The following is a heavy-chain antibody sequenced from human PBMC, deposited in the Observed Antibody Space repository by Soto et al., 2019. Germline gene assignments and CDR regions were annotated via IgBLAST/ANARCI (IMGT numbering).Heavy chain of an antibody. Sequence: QVQLQQWGAGLLKPSETLSLTCAVYGGSFSGYYWHWIRQPPGKGLEWIGEINLSGSTNYNPSLKSRVTMSLDTSKIQFSLKVSVVTDADTAVYYCARGLVGARLAYWGPGTLVTVTS. CDR2: INLSGST. D-gene: IGHD1-26*01. CDR3: ARGLVGARLAY. V-gene: IGHV4-34*01. CDR1: GGSFSGYY. J-gene: IGHJ4*02.